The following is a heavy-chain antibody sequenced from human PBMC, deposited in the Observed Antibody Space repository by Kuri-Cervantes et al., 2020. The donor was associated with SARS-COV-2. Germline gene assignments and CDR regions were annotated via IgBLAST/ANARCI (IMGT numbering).Heavy chain of an antibody. CDR2: ISYDGSNK. D-gene: IGHD3-16*01. V-gene: IGHV3-30*04. CDR3: AKEAVSWVEYYFDY. CDR1: GFTFSSYA. J-gene: IGHJ4*02. Sequence: GESLKISCAASGFTFSSYAMHWVRQAPGKGLEWVAVISYDGSNKYYADSVKGRFTISRDNSKNTLYLQMNSLRAEDTAVYYCAKEAVSWVEYYFDYWGQGTLVTVSS.